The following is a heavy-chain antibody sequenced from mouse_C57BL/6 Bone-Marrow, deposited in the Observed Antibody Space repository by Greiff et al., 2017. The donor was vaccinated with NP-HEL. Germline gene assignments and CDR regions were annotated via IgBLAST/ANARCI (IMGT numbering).Heavy chain of an antibody. V-gene: IGHV1-15*01. CDR2: IDPETGGT. J-gene: IGHJ2*01. CDR3: TRRITTVVATRGFDY. D-gene: IGHD1-1*01. Sequence: QVQLQQSGAELVRPGASVTLSCKASGYTFTDYEMHWVKQTPVHGLEWIGAIDPETGGTAYNQKFKGKAILTADKSSSTAYMELRSLTSEDSAVYYCTRRITTVVATRGFDYWGQGTTLTVSS. CDR1: GYTFTDYE.